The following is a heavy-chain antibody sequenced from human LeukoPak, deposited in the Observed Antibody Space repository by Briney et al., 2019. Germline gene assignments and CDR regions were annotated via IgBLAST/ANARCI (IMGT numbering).Heavy chain of an antibody. V-gene: IGHV4-4*07. Sequence: SETLSLTCTVSGGSISSYYWSWIRQPAGKGLEWIGRIYTSGSTIYNPSLKSRVTMSVDTSKNQFSLKLSSVTAADTAVYYCARATYEYSSSRVRFDPWGQGTLVTVSS. CDR2: IYTSGST. J-gene: IGHJ5*02. CDR3: ARATYEYSSSRVRFDP. CDR1: GGSISSYY. D-gene: IGHD6-6*01.